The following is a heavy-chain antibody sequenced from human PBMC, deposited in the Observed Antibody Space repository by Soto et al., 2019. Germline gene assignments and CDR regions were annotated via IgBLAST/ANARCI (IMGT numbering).Heavy chain of an antibody. Sequence: QVQLVQSGAEVKKPGSSVKVSCKASGGTIRSHAFSWVRQAPGQGLEWMGGIIPIFGTANYAQKFQGRVTITADESMNTAYRALSSLRSEDTAVYYCASGGERFLERPWFDPWGQGTLVTVSS. CDR2: IIPIFGTA. CDR3: ASGGERFLERPWFDP. CDR1: GGTIRSHA. D-gene: IGHD3-3*01. J-gene: IGHJ5*02. V-gene: IGHV1-69*12.